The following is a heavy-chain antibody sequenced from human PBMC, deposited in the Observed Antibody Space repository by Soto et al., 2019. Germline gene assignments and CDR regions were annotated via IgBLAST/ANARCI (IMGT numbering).Heavy chain of an antibody. Sequence: SAKLTWTACGERLAESSMPWVRHAPGKGLEWMGGFDPEDGETIYAQKFQGRVTMTEDTSTDTAYMELSSLRSEDTSVYYCATDRRGIPMKAYWGQGTLVTVSS. D-gene: IGHD3-22*01. CDR1: GERLAESS. V-gene: IGHV1-24*01. CDR2: FDPEDGET. J-gene: IGHJ4*02. CDR3: ATDRRGIPMKAY.